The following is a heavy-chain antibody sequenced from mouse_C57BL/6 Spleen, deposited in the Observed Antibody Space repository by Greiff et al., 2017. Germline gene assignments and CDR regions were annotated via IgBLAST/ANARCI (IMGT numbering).Heavy chain of an antibody. CDR1: GYAFSSSW. J-gene: IGHJ4*01. Sequence: QVQLQQSGPELVKPGASVKISCKASGYAFSSSWLNWVKQRPGKGLEWIGRIYPGDGDTNYNGKFKGKATLTADKSSSTAYMQLSSLTSEDSAVYFCARRNGWDYWGQGTSVTVSS. CDR3: ARRNGWDY. V-gene: IGHV1-82*01. CDR2: IYPGDGDT.